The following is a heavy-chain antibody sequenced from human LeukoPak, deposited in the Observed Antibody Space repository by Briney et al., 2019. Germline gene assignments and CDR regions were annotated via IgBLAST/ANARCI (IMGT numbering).Heavy chain of an antibody. Sequence: GGSLRLSCAASGFTFSSYAMSWVRQAPGKGLEWVSAISGSGGSTYYADSVKGRFTISRDNSKNTLYLQMNSLRAEDTAVYYCAKDLGEYYYDSSAPGTGAFDIWGQGTMVTVSS. D-gene: IGHD3-22*01. V-gene: IGHV3-23*01. CDR3: AKDLGEYYYDSSAPGTGAFDI. J-gene: IGHJ3*02. CDR2: ISGSGGST. CDR1: GFTFSSYA.